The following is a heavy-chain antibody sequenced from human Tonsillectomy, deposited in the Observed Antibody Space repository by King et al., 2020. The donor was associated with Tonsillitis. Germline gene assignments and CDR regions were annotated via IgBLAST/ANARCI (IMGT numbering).Heavy chain of an antibody. CDR2: MSYSGST. Sequence: LPLQESGPGLVKPSETLSLTCTVSGGSISSSSYNWGWIRQPPGKGLEWIGSMSYSGSTYYNPSLKSRVTISVDTSKNQFSLKLSSVTAADTAVYYCARFYYDYGDYGWFDPWGQGTLVTVSS. D-gene: IGHD4-17*01. CDR3: ARFYYDYGDYGWFDP. J-gene: IGHJ5*02. V-gene: IGHV4-39*01. CDR1: GGSISSSSYN.